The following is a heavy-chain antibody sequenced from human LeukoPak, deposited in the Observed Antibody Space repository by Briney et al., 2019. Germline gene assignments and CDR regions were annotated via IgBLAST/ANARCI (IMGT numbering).Heavy chain of an antibody. Sequence: ASVKVSCKASGYTFTGYYMHWVRQAPGQGLEWMGWINPNSGGTNYAQKFQGRVTMTRDTSISTAYMELSRLRSDDTAVYYCAREIAAAGGDGFDIWGHGTMVTVSS. D-gene: IGHD6-13*01. CDR3: AREIAAAGGDGFDI. CDR2: INPNSGGT. J-gene: IGHJ3*02. CDR1: GYTFTGYY. V-gene: IGHV1-2*02.